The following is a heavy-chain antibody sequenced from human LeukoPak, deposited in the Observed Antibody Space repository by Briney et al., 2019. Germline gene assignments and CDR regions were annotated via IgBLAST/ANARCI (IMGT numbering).Heavy chain of an antibody. Sequence: GASVKVSCKASGFTFTDYYIHWVRQAPGQGLEWMGYINPHSGGTSSPQKFQGRVAMTTDTSISSAYMELSSLISGDTAMYYCVREGNELLSKDFDYWGQGTLVTVSS. CDR3: VREGNELLSKDFDY. J-gene: IGHJ4*02. V-gene: IGHV1-2*02. CDR2: INPHSGGT. CDR1: GFTFTDYY. D-gene: IGHD2-21*02.